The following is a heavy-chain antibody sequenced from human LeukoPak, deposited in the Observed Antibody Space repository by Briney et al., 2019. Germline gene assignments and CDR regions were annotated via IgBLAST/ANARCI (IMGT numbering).Heavy chain of an antibody. J-gene: IGHJ3*02. V-gene: IGHV3-20*04. CDR2: INWNGGST. D-gene: IGHD2-15*01. CDR1: GFSFNRYW. Sequence: GGSLRLSCAASGFSFNRYWMSWVRQAPGKELEWVSGINWNGGSTGYADSAKGRFTISRDNAKNSLYLQMNSLRAEDTALYYCARDGTCSGGSCYGSYDAFDIWGQGTMVTVSS. CDR3: ARDGTCSGGSCYGSYDAFDI.